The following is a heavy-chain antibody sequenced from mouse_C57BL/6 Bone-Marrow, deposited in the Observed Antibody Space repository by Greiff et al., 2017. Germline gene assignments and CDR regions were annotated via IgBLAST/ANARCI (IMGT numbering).Heavy chain of an antibody. V-gene: IGHV5-16*01. CDR1: GFTFSDYY. Sequence: EVMLVESEGGLVQPGSSMKLSCTASGFTFSDYYMAWVRQVPEKGLEWVANINYDGSSTYYLDSLKSRFIISRDNAKNMLYLQMSSLKSEDTATYYGARDGGDWGQGTSVTVSS. CDR2: INYDGSST. J-gene: IGHJ4*01. CDR3: ARDGGD.